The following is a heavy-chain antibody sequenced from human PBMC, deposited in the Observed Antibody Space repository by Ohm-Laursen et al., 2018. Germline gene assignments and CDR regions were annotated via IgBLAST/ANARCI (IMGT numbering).Heavy chain of an antibody. CDR3: APRTDGNGYNNGAPHAFDI. D-gene: IGHD5-24*01. J-gene: IGHJ3*02. V-gene: IGHV4-31*03. CDR2: IYYSGIT. Sequence: SQTLSLTCTVSGGSISSGGYYWSWIRQHPGKGLEWIGYIYYSGITYYNPSLKSRFTISVDKSRTQFSLRLSSVTAAEPAVYYWAPRTDGNGYNNGAPHAFDIGGQGTMVTASS. CDR1: GGSISSGGYY.